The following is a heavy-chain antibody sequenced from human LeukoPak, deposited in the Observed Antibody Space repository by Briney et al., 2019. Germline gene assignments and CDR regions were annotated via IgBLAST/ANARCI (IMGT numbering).Heavy chain of an antibody. J-gene: IGHJ4*02. V-gene: IGHV4-4*07. Sequence: PSETLSLTCTVSGASISTYFWSWIRQPAGKGLEWIGHIYTSESTNYNPSLKSRVTMSVDTSKNQFSLKLSSVTAADTAVYHCARDYRPYYFDYWGQGALVTVSS. D-gene: IGHD3-16*02. CDR3: ARDYRPYYFDY. CDR1: GASISTYF. CDR2: IYTSEST.